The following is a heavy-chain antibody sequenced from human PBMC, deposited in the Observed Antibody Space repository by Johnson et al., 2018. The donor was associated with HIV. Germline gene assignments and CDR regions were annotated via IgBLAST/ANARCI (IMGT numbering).Heavy chain of an antibody. V-gene: IGHV3-30-3*01. CDR1: GFTFSSYA. J-gene: IGHJ3*02. Sequence: QVQLVESGGGVVQPGRSLRLSCAASGFTFSSYAMHWVRQAPGKGLEWVAVISYDGSNKYYADSVKGRFTISRDNSKNTLYLHMNSLRPQDTAVYFCARGRPSGSHDAFDIWGQGTMVTVSS. CDR3: ARGRPSGSHDAFDI. CDR2: ISYDGSNK. D-gene: IGHD3-22*01.